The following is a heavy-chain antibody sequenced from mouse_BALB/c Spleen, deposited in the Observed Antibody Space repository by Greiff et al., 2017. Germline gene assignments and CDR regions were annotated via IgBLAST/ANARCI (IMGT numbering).Heavy chain of an antibody. V-gene: IGHV5-6-3*01. CDR1: GFTFSSYG. CDR2: INSNGGST. D-gene: IGHD2-4*01. Sequence: EVQLQESGGGLVQPGGSLKLSCAASGFTFSSYGMSWVRQTPDKRLELVATINSNGGSTYYPDSVKGRFTISRDNAKNTLYLQMSSLKSEDTAMYYCASQYDYDAWFAYWGQGTLVTVSA. CDR3: ASQYDYDAWFAY. J-gene: IGHJ3*01.